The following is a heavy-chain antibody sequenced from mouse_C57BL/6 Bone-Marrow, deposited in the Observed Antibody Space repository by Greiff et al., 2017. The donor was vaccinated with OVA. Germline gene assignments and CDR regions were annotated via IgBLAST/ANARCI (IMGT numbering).Heavy chain of an antibody. CDR3: AGTGSEYFDV. D-gene: IGHD4-1*01. V-gene: IGHV1-55*01. CDR1: AYTFTSYW. J-gene: IGHJ1*03. CDR2: IYPGSGST. Sequence: QVQLQQPGAELVKPGASVKMSGKASAYTFTSYWITGVKRRPGQGLEWIGDIYPGSGSTNYNEKFKSKATLTVDTSSSTAYMQLSSLTSEDSAVYYCAGTGSEYFDVWGTGTTVTVSS.